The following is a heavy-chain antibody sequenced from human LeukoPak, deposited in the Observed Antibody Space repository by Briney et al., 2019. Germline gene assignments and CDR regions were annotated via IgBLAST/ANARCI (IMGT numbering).Heavy chain of an antibody. D-gene: IGHD6-13*01. Sequence: HGASVKVSCKASGGTFSSYAISWVRQAPGQGLEWMGGIIPIFGTANYAQKFQGRVTITTDESTSTAYMELSSLRSEDTAVYYCARATSIAAAHYYSSYMDVGGKGTTVPVSS. V-gene: IGHV1-69*05. CDR2: IIPIFGTA. J-gene: IGHJ6*03. CDR1: GGTFSSYA. CDR3: ARATSIAAAHYYSSYMDV.